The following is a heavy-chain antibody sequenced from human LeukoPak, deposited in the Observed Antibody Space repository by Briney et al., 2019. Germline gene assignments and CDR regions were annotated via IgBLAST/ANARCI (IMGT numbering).Heavy chain of an antibody. CDR2: ISAYNGNT. V-gene: IGHV1-18*01. CDR3: ARVPQDCSSTSCYSGAGFYYYYMDV. J-gene: IGHJ6*03. Sequence: ASVKVSCKASGYTFTSYGISWVRQAPGQGLEWMGWISAYNGNTNYAQKLQGRVTMTTDTSTSTAYMELRSLRSDDTAVYYCARVPQDCSSTSCYSGAGFYYYYMDVWGKGTTVTVSS. D-gene: IGHD2-2*01. CDR1: GYTFTSYG.